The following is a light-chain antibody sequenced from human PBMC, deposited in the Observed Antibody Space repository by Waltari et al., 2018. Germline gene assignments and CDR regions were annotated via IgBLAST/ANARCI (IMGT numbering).Light chain of an antibody. CDR1: SSDVGGYNY. V-gene: IGLV2-14*01. J-gene: IGLJ1*01. CDR3: SSYTSSSTHYV. CDR2: EVS. Sequence: QSALTQPASVSGSPGQSITISCPGTSSDVGGYNYASWYQQHPGKAPKLMIYEVSNRPSGVSNRFSGSKSGNTASLTISGLQAEDEADYYCSSYTSSSTHYVFGTGTKVTVL.